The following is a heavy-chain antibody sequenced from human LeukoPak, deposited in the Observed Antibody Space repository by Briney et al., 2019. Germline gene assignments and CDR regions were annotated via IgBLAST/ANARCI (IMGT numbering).Heavy chain of an antibody. CDR1: GGSIYSYY. D-gene: IGHD2-2*01. J-gene: IGHJ6*02. Sequence: SETLSLTCTVSGGSIYSYYWSWIRQPPGKGLEGIGYIYNSGSTNYNPSLKSRVTISVDTSKNLVSLKLSSVTAADTAVYYCARFQSSSSWDYYYGLDVWGQGTTVTVSS. CDR2: IYNSGST. CDR3: ARFQSSSSWDYYYGLDV. V-gene: IGHV4-59*01.